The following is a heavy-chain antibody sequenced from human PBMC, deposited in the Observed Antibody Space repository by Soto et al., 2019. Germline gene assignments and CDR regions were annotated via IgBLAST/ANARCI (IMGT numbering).Heavy chain of an antibody. CDR1: GGSISSVDYY. D-gene: IGHD1-7*01. J-gene: IGHJ4*02. V-gene: IGHV4-30-4*01. CDR2: IYYSGST. CDR3: AREKVGTTVPYFDY. Sequence: PSETLSLTCTVSGGSISSVDYYWIWIRQPPGKGLEWIGYIYYSGSTYYNPSLKSRVTISVDTSKNQFSLKLSSVTAADTAVYYCAREKVGTTVPYFDYWGQGTLVTVSS.